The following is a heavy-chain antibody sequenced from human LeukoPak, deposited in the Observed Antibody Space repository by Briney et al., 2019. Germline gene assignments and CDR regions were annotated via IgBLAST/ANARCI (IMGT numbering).Heavy chain of an antibody. CDR3: ARCGSSGYYSRYYFDY. D-gene: IGHD3-22*01. CDR2: IYSGGST. CDR1: GFTVSGNY. J-gene: IGHJ4*02. Sequence: GGSLRLSCAVSGFTVSGNYMSWVRQAPGKGLEWVSVIYSGGSTYYADSVKGRFTISRDNSKNTLYLQMNSLRAEDTAVYYCARCGSSGYYSRYYFDYWGQGTLVTVSS. V-gene: IGHV3-66*01.